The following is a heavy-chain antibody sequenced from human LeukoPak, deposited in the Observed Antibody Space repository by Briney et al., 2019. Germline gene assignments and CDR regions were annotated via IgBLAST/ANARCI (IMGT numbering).Heavy chain of an antibody. J-gene: IGHJ4*02. CDR2: IYTSGST. D-gene: IGHD3-10*01. CDR3: ARHVYGSGSYPFDY. CDR1: GGSISSYY. Sequence: SETLSLTCTVSGGSISSYYWSWIRQPPGKELEWIGYIYTSGSTNYNPSLKSRVTISVDMSKNQFSLKLSSVTAADTAVYYCARHVYGSGSYPFDYWGQGTLVTVSS. V-gene: IGHV4-4*09.